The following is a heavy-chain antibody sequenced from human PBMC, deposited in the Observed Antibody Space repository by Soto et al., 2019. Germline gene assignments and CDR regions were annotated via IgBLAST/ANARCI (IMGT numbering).Heavy chain of an antibody. CDR1: GFTLSNYA. D-gene: IGHD1-26*01. Sequence: GGSLRLSCAASGFTLSNYAVTWVRQAPGKGLEWVSTISGSGGSTYYADSVKGRFTISRDNTKDSLYLQMNSLGAEDTAIYYCARGSAFIGLDYWGQGTPVTVSS. J-gene: IGHJ4*02. V-gene: IGHV3-23*01. CDR3: ARGSAFIGLDY. CDR2: ISGSGGST.